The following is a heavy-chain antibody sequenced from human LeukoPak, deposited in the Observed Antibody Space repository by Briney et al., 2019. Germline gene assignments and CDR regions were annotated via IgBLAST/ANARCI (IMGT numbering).Heavy chain of an antibody. V-gene: IGHV4-4*07. CDR2: IYTSGST. D-gene: IGHD3-22*01. CDR1: GGSISSYY. J-gene: IGHJ4*02. CDR3: AREGLYDSSGYIDY. Sequence: SETLSLTCTVSGGSISSYYWSWIRQPAEKGLEWIGRIYTSGSTNYNPSLKSRVTMSVDTSKNQFSLKLSSVTAADTAVYYCAREGLYDSSGYIDYWGQGTLVTVSS.